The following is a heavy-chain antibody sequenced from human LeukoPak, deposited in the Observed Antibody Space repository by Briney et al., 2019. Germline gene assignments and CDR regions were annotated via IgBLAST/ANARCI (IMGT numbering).Heavy chain of an antibody. CDR1: GFTFSSYA. V-gene: IGHV3-30-3*01. Sequence: GGSLRLSCAASGFTFSSYAMHWVRQAPGKGLEWVAVISYDGSNKYHADSVKGRFTISRDNSKNTLYLQMNSLRAEDTAVYYCAKVPIQLWLLRFWFDPWGQGTLVTVSS. J-gene: IGHJ5*02. CDR3: AKVPIQLWLLRFWFDP. D-gene: IGHD5-18*01. CDR2: ISYDGSNK.